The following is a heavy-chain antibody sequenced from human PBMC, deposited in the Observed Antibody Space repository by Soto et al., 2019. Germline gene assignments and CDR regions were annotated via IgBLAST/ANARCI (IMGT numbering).Heavy chain of an antibody. V-gene: IGHV3-33*01. CDR1: GFTFSNYG. D-gene: IGHD3-10*01. CDR3: ARDDEYSGNGMDV. J-gene: IGHJ6*02. Sequence: QVQLVESGGGVVQPGRSLRLSCAASGFTFSNYGMHWVRQAPGKGLEWVAVILNDGSNRYHADSVKDRFTISRDNSKNMLYLQMNSLRAEDPAVYYCARDDEYSGNGMDVWGQGTTVTVS. CDR2: ILNDGSNR.